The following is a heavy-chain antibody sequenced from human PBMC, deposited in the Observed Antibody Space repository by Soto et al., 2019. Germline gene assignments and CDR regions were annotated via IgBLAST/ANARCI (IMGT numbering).Heavy chain of an antibody. V-gene: IGHV3-48*03. J-gene: IGHJ4*02. CDR2: ISSSGSTT. Sequence: EVKLVESGGXWVQPGGSLRLSCAASGFTFSSYEMTWVRQAPGKGLEWISYISSSGSTTHYADSVKGRFTISRDNAKNSLFLQMDSLRAEDTAVYYCARDRGVIDYWGQGTLVTVSS. CDR1: GFTFSSYE. D-gene: IGHD3-10*01. CDR3: ARDRGVIDY.